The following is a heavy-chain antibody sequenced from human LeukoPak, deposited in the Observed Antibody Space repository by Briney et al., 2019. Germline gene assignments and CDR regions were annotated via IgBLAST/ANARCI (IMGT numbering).Heavy chain of an antibody. CDR3: ARSTIVVVITTDYYYMDV. V-gene: IGHV4-4*02. CDR2: IYHSGST. J-gene: IGHJ6*03. CDR1: GGSISSSNW. Sequence: SETLSPTCAVSGGSISSSNWWSWVRQPPGKGLEWIGEIYHSGSTNYNPSLKSRVTISVDKSKNQFSLKLSSVTAADTAVYYCARSTIVVVITTDYYYMDVWGKGTTVTVSS. D-gene: IGHD3-22*01.